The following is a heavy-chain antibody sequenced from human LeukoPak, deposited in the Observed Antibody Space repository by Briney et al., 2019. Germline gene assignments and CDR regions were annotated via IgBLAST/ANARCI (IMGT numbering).Heavy chain of an antibody. CDR3: ARVACSSTSCETSYYYYMDV. J-gene: IGHJ6*03. CDR1: GYSISSGYY. CDR2: IYHSGST. V-gene: IGHV4-38-2*02. D-gene: IGHD2-2*01. Sequence: PSETLSLTCTVSGYSISSGYYWGWIRQPPGKGLEWIGSIYHSGSTYYNPSLKSRVTISVDTSKNQFSLKLSSVTAADTAVYYCARVACSSTSCETSYYYYMDVWGKGTTVTVSS.